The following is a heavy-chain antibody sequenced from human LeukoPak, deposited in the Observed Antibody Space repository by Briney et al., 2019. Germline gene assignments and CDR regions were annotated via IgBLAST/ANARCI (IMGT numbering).Heavy chain of an antibody. CDR1: GFTFDDYA. CDR2: ISWNSGSI. CDR3: AKAERVTRLMDAFDI. J-gene: IGHJ3*02. V-gene: IGHV3-9*03. Sequence: PGGSLRLSCAASGFTFDDYAMHWVRQAPGKGLEWVSGISWNSGSIGYADSVKGRFTISRDNAKNSLYLQMNSLRAEDMALYYCAKAERVTRLMDAFDIWGQGTMVTVSS. D-gene: IGHD2-21*02.